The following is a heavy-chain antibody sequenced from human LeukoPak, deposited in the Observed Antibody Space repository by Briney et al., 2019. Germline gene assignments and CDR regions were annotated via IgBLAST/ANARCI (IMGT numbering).Heavy chain of an antibody. Sequence: GGSLRLSCAASGFTFSSYAMSWVRQAPGKGLEWVSSISGSNDNTYYADSVKDRFTISRDNSKKMLSLQMNSLRGEDTAVYYCAKGGGTTVTSAANYWGQGTLVTVSS. CDR2: ISGSNDNT. V-gene: IGHV3-23*01. CDR3: AKGGGTTVTSAANY. J-gene: IGHJ4*02. CDR1: GFTFSSYA. D-gene: IGHD4-17*01.